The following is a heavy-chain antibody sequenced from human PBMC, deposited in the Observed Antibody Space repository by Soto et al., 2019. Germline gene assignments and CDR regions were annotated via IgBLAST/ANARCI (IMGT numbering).Heavy chain of an antibody. CDR2: VSESGRST. V-gene: IGHV3-23*01. J-gene: IGHJ6*02. CDR1: GFTFSNYD. D-gene: IGHD3-10*01. CDR3: AKDRRGVMDV. Sequence: EVQLLESGGGLVQPGGSLRLSCAASGFTFSNYDMSWVRQAPGKGLEWVSAVSESGRSTYYADSVKGRFTISRDNSKNTLYLKMNRLRAEDTAVYFCAKDRRGVMDVWGQGTTVTVSS.